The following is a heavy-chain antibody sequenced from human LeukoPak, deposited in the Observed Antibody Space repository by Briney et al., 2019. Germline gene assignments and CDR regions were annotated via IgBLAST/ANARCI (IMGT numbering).Heavy chain of an antibody. J-gene: IGHJ4*02. CDR1: GGSISSYY. CDR2: IYYSGST. Sequence: SETLSLTCTVSGGSISSYYWSWIRQPPGKGLEWIGYIYYSGSTNYNPSLRSRVTISVDTSKNQFSLKLSSVTAADTAVYYCAREGAFSGSYYFDYWGQGTLVTVSS. D-gene: IGHD1-26*01. V-gene: IGHV4-59*01. CDR3: AREGAFSGSYYFDY.